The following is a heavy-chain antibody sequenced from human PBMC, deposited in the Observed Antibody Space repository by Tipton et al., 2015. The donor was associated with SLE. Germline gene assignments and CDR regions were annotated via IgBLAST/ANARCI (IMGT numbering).Heavy chain of an antibody. Sequence: LRLSCGVYGEAFSGNYCTWIRQPPGQGLEWIGAVNHSGGTNYNPSLKSRVTLAVDTSKNQFSLQLSSVTAADTAVYYCASTSLPARPHDAFDIWGQGTMVTVSS. D-gene: IGHD6-6*01. CDR2: VNHSGGT. CDR1: GEAFSGNY. J-gene: IGHJ3*02. CDR3: ASTSLPARPHDAFDI. V-gene: IGHV4-34*01.